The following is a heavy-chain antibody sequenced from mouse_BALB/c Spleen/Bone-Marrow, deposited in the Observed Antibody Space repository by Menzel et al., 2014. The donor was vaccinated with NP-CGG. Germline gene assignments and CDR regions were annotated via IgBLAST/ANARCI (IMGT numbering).Heavy chain of an antibody. CDR3: AKDGNPFDY. CDR1: GYSFTNYW. Sequence: QVQLQQSGAELVRPGASVKLSCKASGYSFTNYWMNWMKQRPGQGLEWIGMIHPSDSATRLNQKFKDKATLTVDKSSSTAYMQRSSPTSEDSAFYYWAKDGNPFDYWGQGASLTVSS. V-gene: IGHV1S82*01. J-gene: IGHJ2*02. D-gene: IGHD2-1*01. CDR2: IHPSDSAT.